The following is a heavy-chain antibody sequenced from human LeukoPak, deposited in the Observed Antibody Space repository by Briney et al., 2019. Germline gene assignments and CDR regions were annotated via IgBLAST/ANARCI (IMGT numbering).Heavy chain of an antibody. D-gene: IGHD3-16*01. Sequence: ASVKVSCKASGYTFTSYDINWVRQATGQGLEWMGWMNPNSGNTGYTQKFQGRVTMTRSTSISTAYMELSSLRSEDTAVYYCARGNPMGWGQWFDPWGQGTLVTVSS. J-gene: IGHJ5*02. CDR2: MNPNSGNT. V-gene: IGHV1-8*01. CDR3: ARGNPMGWGQWFDP. CDR1: GYTFTSYD.